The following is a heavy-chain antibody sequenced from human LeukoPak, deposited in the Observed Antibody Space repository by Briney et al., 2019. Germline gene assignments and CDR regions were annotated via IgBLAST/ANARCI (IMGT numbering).Heavy chain of an antibody. D-gene: IGHD1-26*01. J-gene: IGHJ4*02. CDR1: GYTFMDYY. V-gene: IGHV1-2*02. CDR2: SNPNSGDT. CDR3: ARGAPRTVLVTDTSFDY. Sequence: ASVKVSCQTSGYTFMDYYIHWVRQAPGQGLEWMGWSNPNSGDTNYAQKFQDRITMTRDTSIGTAYMELNRLSPDDTAIYFRARGAPRTVLVTDTSFDYWGQGALVTVSS.